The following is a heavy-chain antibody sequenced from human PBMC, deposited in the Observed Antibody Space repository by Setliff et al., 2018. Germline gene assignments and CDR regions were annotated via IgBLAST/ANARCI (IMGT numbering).Heavy chain of an antibody. CDR2: IYWDDDK. Sequence: GPTLVNPTQALALTCSFSGFSLTTNGVGVGWIRQPPGKAPEWLAFIYWDDDKRYNPSLKNRLTVAKDTSNNQVVLTMSNMDPMDTATYYCAYRKVGYGSGWNQGVLLYWGQGILVTVSS. J-gene: IGHJ4*02. D-gene: IGHD6-19*01. CDR3: AYRKVGYGSGWNQGVLLY. V-gene: IGHV2-5*02. CDR1: GFSLTTNGVG.